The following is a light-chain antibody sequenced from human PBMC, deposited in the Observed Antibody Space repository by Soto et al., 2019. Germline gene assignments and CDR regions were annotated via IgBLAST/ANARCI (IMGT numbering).Light chain of an antibody. CDR1: QTIFNW. J-gene: IGKJ1*01. CDR2: DAS. Sequence: DIQMTQSPSTLSASVGDRVTITCRARQTIFNWLAWYQRKPGRAPNLLIYDASCLQSGGPSSLIGSGSRTEFSLTISSLQPGDFATYYCQQYNSYPWTFGQGTKVDIK. V-gene: IGKV1-5*01. CDR3: QQYNSYPWT.